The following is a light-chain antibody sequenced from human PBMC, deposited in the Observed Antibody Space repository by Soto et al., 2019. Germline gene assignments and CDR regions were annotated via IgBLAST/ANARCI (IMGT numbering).Light chain of an antibody. CDR2: GDN. CDR3: SSYAGSDNHYV. V-gene: IGLV1-40*01. CDR1: SSNIGAEYD. J-gene: IGLJ1*01. Sequence: QSVLTQPPSVSGAPGQRVAISCTGSSSNIGAEYDVHWYQQLPGTAPKRLIYGDNNRPSGVPDRFSGSKSGTSASLAITGLQPEDEADYYCSSYAGSDNHYVLGTGTKVTV.